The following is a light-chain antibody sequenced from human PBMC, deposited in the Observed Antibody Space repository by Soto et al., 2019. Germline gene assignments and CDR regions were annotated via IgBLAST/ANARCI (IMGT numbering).Light chain of an antibody. CDR3: CSYAGTYTYV. CDR1: SSDVGGYNY. V-gene: IGLV2-11*01. Sequence: QSVLTQPRSVSGSPGQSVTISCTGTSSDVGGYNYVSWYQHHPGKAPKVMIYDVNKRPSGVPDRFSGSKSGNTASLTISGLQAEDEADYYCCSYAGTYTYVLGTGTKVTVL. CDR2: DVN. J-gene: IGLJ1*01.